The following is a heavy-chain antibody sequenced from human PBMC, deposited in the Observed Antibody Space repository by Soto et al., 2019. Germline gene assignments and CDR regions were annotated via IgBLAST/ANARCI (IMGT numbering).Heavy chain of an antibody. CDR1: GGTFSSYA. J-gene: IGHJ6*02. CDR3: AREGIAALDSIYGMDV. D-gene: IGHD6-6*01. V-gene: IGHV1-69*06. Sequence: QVQLVQSGAEVKKPGSSVKVSCKASGGTFSSYAISWVRQAPGQGLEWMGGIIPIFATANYAQKFQGRVTITADKSTSTAYMELSSLRSEDTAVYYCAREGIAALDSIYGMDVWGQGTTVTVSS. CDR2: IIPIFATA.